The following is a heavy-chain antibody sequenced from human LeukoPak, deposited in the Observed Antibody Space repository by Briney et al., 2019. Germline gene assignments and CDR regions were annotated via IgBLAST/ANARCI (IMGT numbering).Heavy chain of an antibody. J-gene: IGHJ4*02. V-gene: IGHV1-2*02. CDR2: INPNSGGT. CDR3: ARDYPVAGEVGY. CDR1: GYTFTGYY. Sequence: ASVKVSCKASGYTFTGYYMHWVRQAPGQGLEWMGWINPNSGGTNYAQKFQGRVTMTRDTSISTAYMELSRLRSDDTAVYYCARDYPVAGEVGYWGQGTLVTVSS. D-gene: IGHD6-19*01.